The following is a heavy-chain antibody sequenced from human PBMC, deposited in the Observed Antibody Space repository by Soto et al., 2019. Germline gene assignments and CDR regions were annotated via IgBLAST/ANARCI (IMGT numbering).Heavy chain of an antibody. Sequence: SETLSLTCAVYGGSFSGYYWSWIRQPPGKGLEWIGEINHSGSTNYNPSLKSRVTISVDTSKNQFSLKLSSVTAADTAVFYCAREGYSGYDYFGLLDYWGQGTLVTVSS. CDR1: GGSFSGYY. J-gene: IGHJ4*02. CDR2: INHSGST. D-gene: IGHD5-12*01. CDR3: AREGYSGYDYFGLLDY. V-gene: IGHV4-34*01.